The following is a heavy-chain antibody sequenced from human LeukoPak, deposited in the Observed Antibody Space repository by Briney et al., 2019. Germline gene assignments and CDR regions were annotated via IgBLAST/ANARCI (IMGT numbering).Heavy chain of an antibody. V-gene: IGHV3-33*01. CDR3: ARAGSSEDAFDI. J-gene: IGHJ3*02. CDR2: IWYDGSNK. CDR1: GFTFSSYG. Sequence: PGGSLRLSCAASGFTFSSYGMHWVRQAPGKGLEWVAVIWYDGSNKYYADSVKGRFTISRDNSKNTLYLQMNSLRAEDTAVYYCARAGSSEDAFDIWGQGTMVTVSS. D-gene: IGHD6-19*01.